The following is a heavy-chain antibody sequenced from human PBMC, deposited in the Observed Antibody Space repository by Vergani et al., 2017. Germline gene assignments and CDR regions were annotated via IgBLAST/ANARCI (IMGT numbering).Heavy chain of an antibody. CDR3: ARGTEMATIFAFDI. CDR2: IIPIFGTA. J-gene: IGHJ3*02. D-gene: IGHD5-24*01. V-gene: IGHV1-69*01. Sequence: QVQLVQSGAEVKKPGSSVKVSCKASGGTFSSYAISWVRQAPGQGLEWMGGIIPIFGTANYAQKFQGRVTITADESTSTAYMELSSLRSEDTAVYYCARGTEMATIFAFDIWSQGTMVTVSS. CDR1: GGTFSSYA.